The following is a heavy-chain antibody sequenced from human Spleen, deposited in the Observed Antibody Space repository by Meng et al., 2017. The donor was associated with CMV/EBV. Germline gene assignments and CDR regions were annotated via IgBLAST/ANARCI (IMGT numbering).Heavy chain of an antibody. V-gene: IGHV3-30-3*01. CDR2: ISYDGSNK. CDR1: GFAFSSFA. D-gene: IGHD2-15*01. J-gene: IGHJ4*02. Sequence: GESLKISCAASGFAFSSFAIHWVRQAPGKGLEWVAVISYDGSNKYYGDSVKGRFTISRDNSVTTLYLQMNSLRPDDTAVYYCARGPGIGYCSGGGCYGDFDFWGQGALVTVS. CDR3: ARGPGIGYCSGGGCYGDFDF.